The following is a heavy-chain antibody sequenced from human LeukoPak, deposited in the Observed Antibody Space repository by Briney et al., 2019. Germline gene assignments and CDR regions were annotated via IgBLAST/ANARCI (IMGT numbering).Heavy chain of an antibody. D-gene: IGHD4-17*01. CDR1: GGSITNYY. CDR3: ARANGDHIVDY. Sequence: SETLSLTCTVSGGSITNYYWSWIRQSPGQGLEWIAYIYYTGSTNYNPSLKSRVTISLDTSKNQFSLRLNSVTAADTAVYYCARANGDHIVDYWGQGTLVTVSS. CDR2: IYYTGST. J-gene: IGHJ4*02. V-gene: IGHV4-59*01.